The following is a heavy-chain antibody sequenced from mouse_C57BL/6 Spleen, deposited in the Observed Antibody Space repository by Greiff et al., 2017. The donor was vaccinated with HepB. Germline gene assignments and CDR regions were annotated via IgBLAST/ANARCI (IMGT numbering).Heavy chain of an antibody. CDR3: YNEGFAY. CDR2: IYPGSGST. Sequence: QVHVKQSGAELVKPGASVKMSCKASGYTFTSYWITWVKQRPGQGLEWIGDIYPGSGSTNYNEKFKSKATLTVDTSSSTAYMQLSSLTSEDSAVYYCYNEGFAYWGQGTLVTVSA. CDR1: GYTFTSYW. J-gene: IGHJ3*01. D-gene: IGHD6-1*01. V-gene: IGHV1-55*01.